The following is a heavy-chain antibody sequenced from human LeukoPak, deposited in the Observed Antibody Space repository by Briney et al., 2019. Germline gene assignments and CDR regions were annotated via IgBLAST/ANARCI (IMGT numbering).Heavy chain of an antibody. Sequence: AGGSLRLSCAASGFTFDDYAMHWVRQAPGKGLEWVSGISWNSGSIGYADSVKGRFTISRDNSRNMVFLQMNSLRADDTAVYYCAKDLVVGALDYWGQGTLVTVSS. D-gene: IGHD1-26*01. V-gene: IGHV3-9*01. CDR3: AKDLVVGALDY. J-gene: IGHJ4*02. CDR2: ISWNSGSI. CDR1: GFTFDDYA.